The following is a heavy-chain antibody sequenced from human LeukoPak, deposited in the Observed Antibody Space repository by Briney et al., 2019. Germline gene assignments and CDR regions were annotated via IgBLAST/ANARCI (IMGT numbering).Heavy chain of an antibody. CDR1: GYTFTHYV. V-gene: IGHV1-18*01. CDR3: ARASTHRYNWKSGQLNDAFDI. D-gene: IGHD1-20*01. J-gene: IGHJ3*02. CDR2: ISPYNGNT. Sequence: ASLKVSCKTSGYTFTHYVISWVRQAPVQGLEWMGRISPYNGNTKYAQKLQGRVTMTTDTSTSTAYMELRSLRSDDTAVYYCARASTHRYNWKSGQLNDAFDIWGQGTMVTVSS.